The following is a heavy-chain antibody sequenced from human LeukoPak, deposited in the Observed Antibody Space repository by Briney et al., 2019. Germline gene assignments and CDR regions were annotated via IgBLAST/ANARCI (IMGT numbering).Heavy chain of an antibody. CDR2: ISYDGNNR. CDR3: AKVKGEVIGAFDI. CDR1: RFTFSSYG. D-gene: IGHD3-16*01. Sequence: GGSLRLSCAASRFTFSSYGMHWVRQAPGKGLVWVAVISYDGNNRYYADSVKGRFTISRYNSKNTLYLQMNSLRAEDTAVYYCAKVKGEVIGAFDIWGQGKMVTVSS. J-gene: IGHJ3*02. V-gene: IGHV3-30*18.